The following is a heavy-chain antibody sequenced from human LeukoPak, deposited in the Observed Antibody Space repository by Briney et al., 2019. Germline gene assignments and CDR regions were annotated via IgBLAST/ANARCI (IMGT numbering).Heavy chain of an antibody. J-gene: IGHJ5*02. D-gene: IGHD2-15*01. Sequence: SETLSLTCAVYGGTFSGYYWSWIRQPPGKGLEWIGEINHSGSTNYNPSLKSRVTITVDTTKNKFSLKLIYVTTADNAVEYYGGSLSSGVYQKESWGQGTLVTVSS. CDR2: INHSGST. V-gene: IGHV4-34*08. CDR1: GGTFSGYY. CDR3: GGSLSSGVYQKES.